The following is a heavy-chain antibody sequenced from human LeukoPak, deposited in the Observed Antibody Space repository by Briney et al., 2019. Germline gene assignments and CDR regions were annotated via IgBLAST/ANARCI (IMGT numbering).Heavy chain of an antibody. CDR2: ISGSGGST. J-gene: IGHJ4*02. Sequence: GGSLRLSCAASGFTFSSYWMHWVRQAPGKGLEWVSAISGSGGSTYYADSVKGRFTISRDNSKNTLYLQMNSLRAEDTAVYYCAKDRKLGADGYFDYWGQGTLVTVSS. CDR1: GFTFSSYW. V-gene: IGHV3-23*01. D-gene: IGHD1-26*01. CDR3: AKDRKLGADGYFDY.